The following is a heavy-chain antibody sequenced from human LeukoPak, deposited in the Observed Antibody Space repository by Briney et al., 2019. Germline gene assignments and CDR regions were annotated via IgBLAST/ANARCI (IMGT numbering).Heavy chain of an antibody. Sequence: GGSLRLSCAASGFTVSSNYMSWVRQAPGKGLEWVSVIYSGGSTYYADSVKGRFTISRDNSKNTLYLQMNSLRAEDTAVYYCAGEALGYCSGGSCYSPLGYWGQGTLVTVSS. CDR2: IYSGGST. D-gene: IGHD2-15*01. J-gene: IGHJ4*02. CDR3: AGEALGYCSGGSCYSPLGY. V-gene: IGHV3-53*01. CDR1: GFTVSSNY.